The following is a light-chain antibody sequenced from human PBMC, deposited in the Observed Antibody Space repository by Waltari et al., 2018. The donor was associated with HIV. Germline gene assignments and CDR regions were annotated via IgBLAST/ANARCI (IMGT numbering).Light chain of an antibody. J-gene: IGKJ1*01. Sequence: DIVLTKSESFQIATPKAKVTITCRASQAIGISLHWYQQKPDQSPKLLIKDASQSFSGVPSRFSGSGSGTDFTLTINSLEAEDAATYYCHQSSSFPWTFGQGTKVEIK. V-gene: IGKV6-21*01. CDR3: HQSSSFPWT. CDR1: QAIGIS. CDR2: DAS.